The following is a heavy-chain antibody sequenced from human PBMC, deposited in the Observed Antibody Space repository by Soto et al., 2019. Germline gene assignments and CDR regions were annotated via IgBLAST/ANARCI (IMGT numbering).Heavy chain of an antibody. Sequence: KTSETLSLTXTVSGGSISKSNYFWGWIRQAPGKGLEWIASILYSGTTSYNSSLKSRVAISVDTSKNQFSLKLNSVTAADTAVYYCARLGWGNGDSDYWGQGTLVTVAS. CDR1: GGSISKSNYF. CDR3: ARLGWGNGDSDY. D-gene: IGHD2-21*01. V-gene: IGHV4-39*01. J-gene: IGHJ4*02. CDR2: ILYSGTT.